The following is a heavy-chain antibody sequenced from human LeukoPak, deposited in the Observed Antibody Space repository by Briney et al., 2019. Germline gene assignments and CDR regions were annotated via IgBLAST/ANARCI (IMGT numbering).Heavy chain of an antibody. CDR2: IIPICGTA. D-gene: IGHD3-22*01. CDR3: ARGDYYDSSGSLSH. Sequence: GSSVKVSCKASGGTFSSYAISWVRQAPGQGLEWMGGIIPICGTANYAQKFQGRVTITTDESTSTAYMELSSLRSEATAVYYCARGDYYDSSGSLSHWGQGTLVTVSS. V-gene: IGHV1-69*05. J-gene: IGHJ4*02. CDR1: GGTFSSYA.